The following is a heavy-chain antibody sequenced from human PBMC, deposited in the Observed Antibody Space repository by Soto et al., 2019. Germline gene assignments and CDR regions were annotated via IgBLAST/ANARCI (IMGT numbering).Heavy chain of an antibody. V-gene: IGHV3-23*01. CDR3: AKARGYSSSSLPSSYYYYYYGMDV. D-gene: IGHD6-6*01. CDR2: ISGSGGST. CDR1: GFTFSSYA. J-gene: IGHJ6*02. Sequence: GGSLRLSCAASGFTFSSYAMSWVRQAPGKGLEWVSAISGSGGSTYYADSVKGRFTISRDNSKNTVYLQMNSLRAEDQAVYYCAKARGYSSSSLPSSYYYYYYGMDVWGQGTTVTVSS.